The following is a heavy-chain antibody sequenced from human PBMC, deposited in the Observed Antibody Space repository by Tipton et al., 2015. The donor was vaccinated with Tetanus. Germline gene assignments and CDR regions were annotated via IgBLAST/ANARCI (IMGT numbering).Heavy chain of an antibody. CDR3: ARANNDYPKKGPFDY. D-gene: IGHD5-12*01. V-gene: IGHV4-39*07. CDR2: IYSYSGST. J-gene: IGHJ4*02. CDR1: GGSISSGTYY. Sequence: GLVKPSETLSLTCTVSGGSISSGTYYWSWIRQPPGKGLEWVGSIYSYSGSTFQNPSLKSRVTISLDTSKNEFSLNLRSVITADTAVYYCARANNDYPKKGPFDYWGQGILVTVSS.